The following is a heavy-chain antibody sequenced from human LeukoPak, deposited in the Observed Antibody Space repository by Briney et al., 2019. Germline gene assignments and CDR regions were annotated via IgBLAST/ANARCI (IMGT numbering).Heavy chain of an antibody. Sequence: PGGSLRLSCAASGFTFSNYVMTWVRQAPGKGLEWVSLISGSGDATTYADSVKGRFTISRDNAKNTLNLQMNSLRAEDTAVYYCARDLGQYYDTSDNWFDPWGQGTLVTVSS. D-gene: IGHD3-22*01. J-gene: IGHJ5*02. CDR2: ISGSGDAT. CDR1: GFTFSNYV. V-gene: IGHV3-23*01. CDR3: ARDLGQYYDTSDNWFDP.